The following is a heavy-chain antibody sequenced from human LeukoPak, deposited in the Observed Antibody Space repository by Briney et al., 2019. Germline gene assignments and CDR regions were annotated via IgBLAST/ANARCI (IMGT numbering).Heavy chain of an antibody. J-gene: IGHJ3*02. CDR2: IRYDGSNK. Sequence: GGSLRLSCAASGFTFSSYGMHWVRQAPGKGLEWVAFIRYDGSNKYYADSVKGRFTISRDNAKNSLYLQMNSLRAEDTAVYYCATREMKYYYDSSGYSLGAFDIWGQGTMVTVSS. D-gene: IGHD3-22*01. CDR3: ATREMKYYYDSSGYSLGAFDI. CDR1: GFTFSSYG. V-gene: IGHV3-30*02.